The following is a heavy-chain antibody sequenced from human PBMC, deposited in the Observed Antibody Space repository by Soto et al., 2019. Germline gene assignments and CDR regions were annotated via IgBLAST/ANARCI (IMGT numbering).Heavy chain of an antibody. J-gene: IGHJ3*02. CDR2: IWYDGSNK. Sequence: QVQLVESGGGVVQPGRSLRLSCAASGFTFSSYGMHWVRQAPGKGLEWVAVIWYDGSNKYYADSVKGRFTISRDNSKNTLYLQMNRLRAENTAVYYCARDPAYCGGDCYEEAFDIWGQGTMVTVSS. D-gene: IGHD2-21*02. CDR3: ARDPAYCGGDCYEEAFDI. V-gene: IGHV3-33*01. CDR1: GFTFSSYG.